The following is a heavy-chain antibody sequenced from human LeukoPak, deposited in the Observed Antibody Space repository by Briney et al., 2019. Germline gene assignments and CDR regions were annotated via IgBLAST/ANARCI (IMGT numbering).Heavy chain of an antibody. CDR3: ARDGYSYGYKGPLRY. V-gene: IGHV3-64*01. CDR1: GFTFSSYA. CDR2: ISSNGGST. Sequence: TGGSLRLSCAASGFTFSSYAMHWVRQAPGKGLEYVSAISSNGGSTYYANSMKGRFTISRDNSKNTLYLQMGSLRAEDMAVYYCARDGYSYGYKGPLRYWGQGTLVTVSS. D-gene: IGHD5-18*01. J-gene: IGHJ4*02.